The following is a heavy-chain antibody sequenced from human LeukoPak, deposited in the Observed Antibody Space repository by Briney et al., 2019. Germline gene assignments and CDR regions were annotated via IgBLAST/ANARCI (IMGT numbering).Heavy chain of an antibody. J-gene: IGHJ4*02. CDR2: ISSSSSTI. CDR3: ARGREGYYYGSGSYSY. V-gene: IGHV3-48*01. CDR1: GFTFSSYS. D-gene: IGHD3-10*01. Sequence: GGSLRLSCAASGFTFSSYSMNWVRQAPGKGLEWVSYISSSSSTIYYADSVKGRFTISRDNAKNSLYLQMNSLRAEDTAVYYCARGREGYYYGSGSYSYWGQGTLVTVSS.